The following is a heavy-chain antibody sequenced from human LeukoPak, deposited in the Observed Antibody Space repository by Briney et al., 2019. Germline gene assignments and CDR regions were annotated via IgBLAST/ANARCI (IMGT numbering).Heavy chain of an antibody. D-gene: IGHD2-15*01. Sequence: GVSLRLSCAASGFNFYIYGLNWLRQAPGKGLEWVSGISPSGDNTYYTDSVKGRFAISRDNSKNTLHLQMNNLRADDTAVYYCAKQRDRVAVVTPNPFDVWGRGTMVTVSS. CDR3: AKQRDRVAVVTPNPFDV. CDR2: ISPSGDNT. V-gene: IGHV3-23*01. CDR1: GFNFYIYG. J-gene: IGHJ3*01.